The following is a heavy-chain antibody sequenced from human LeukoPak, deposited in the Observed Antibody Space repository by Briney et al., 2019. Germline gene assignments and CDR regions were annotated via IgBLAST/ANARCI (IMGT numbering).Heavy chain of an antibody. CDR2: LYSDGNT. V-gene: IGHV3-53*01. D-gene: IGHD1-14*01. Sequence: GGSLRLSCAASGFTVITNDMTWVRQAPVKGLEWVSVLYSDGNTEYADSVQGRFTISRDNSKNTLYLEMNSLSPDDTAVYYCARGVEPLAANTLAYWGQGTLVTVSS. J-gene: IGHJ4*02. CDR3: ARGVEPLAANTLAY. CDR1: GFTVITND.